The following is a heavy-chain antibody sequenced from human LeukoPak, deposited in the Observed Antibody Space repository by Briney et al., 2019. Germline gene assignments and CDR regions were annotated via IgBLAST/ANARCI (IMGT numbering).Heavy chain of an antibody. J-gene: IGHJ4*02. D-gene: IGHD4-17*01. CDR2: ISSSGSTI. V-gene: IGHV3-48*03. Sequence: QHGGSLRLSCAASGFTFSSYEMNSVRQAPGKGLEWVSYISSSGSTIYYADSVKGRFTISRDNAKNSLYLQMNSLRAEDTAVYYCARPYGDYASPDYWGQGTLVTVSS. CDR1: GFTFSSYE. CDR3: ARPYGDYASPDY.